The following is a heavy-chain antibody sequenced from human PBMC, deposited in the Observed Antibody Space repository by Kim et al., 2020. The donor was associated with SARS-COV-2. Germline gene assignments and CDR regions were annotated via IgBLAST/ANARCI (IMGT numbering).Heavy chain of an antibody. CDR3: VKAYSGPYCFLGGDY. V-gene: IGHV3-43*01. D-gene: IGHD2-21*01. Sequence: GGSLRLSCAASGFTFHNYAMHWVRQPPGKGLEWISLISSNGDITFYADSVRGRFTLSRDNSKNSLYLQMHSLRSEDTALYYCVKAYSGPYCFLGGDYWG. J-gene: IGHJ4*01. CDR2: ISSNGDIT. CDR1: GFTFHNYA.